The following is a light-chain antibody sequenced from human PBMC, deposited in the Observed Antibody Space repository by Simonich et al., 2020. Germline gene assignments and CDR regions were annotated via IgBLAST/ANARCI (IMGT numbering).Light chain of an antibody. V-gene: IGKV1-33*01. CDR2: DAS. J-gene: IGKJ4*01. Sequence: DIQMTQSPSSLSASVGDRVTITCQASQDISNYLNWYQHKPGKAPKLLIYDASNLETGVPSRFSGRGSGTDFTFTISSLQPEDIATYYCQQYDNLPTFGGGTKVEIK. CDR3: QQYDNLPT. CDR1: QDISNY.